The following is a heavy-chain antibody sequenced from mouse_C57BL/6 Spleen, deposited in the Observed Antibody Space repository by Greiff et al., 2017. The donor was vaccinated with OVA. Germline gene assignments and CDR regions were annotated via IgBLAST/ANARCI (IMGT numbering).Heavy chain of an antibody. D-gene: IGHD2-4*01. CDR2: ISNGGGST. Sequence: EVQVVESGGGLVQPGGSLKLSCAASGFTFSDYYMYWVRQPPEKRLEWVAYISNGGGSTYYPDTVKGRFTISRDNAKNTLYLQMVRLKSEDTAMYYCARGEDYDGAWFAYWGQGTLVTVSA. CDR3: ARGEDYDGAWFAY. J-gene: IGHJ3*01. CDR1: GFTFSDYY. V-gene: IGHV5-12*01.